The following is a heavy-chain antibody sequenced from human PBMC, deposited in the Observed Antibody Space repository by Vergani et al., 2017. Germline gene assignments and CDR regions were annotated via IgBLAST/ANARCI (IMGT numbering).Heavy chain of an antibody. CDR3: ARGVLDSKDRRNWFGP. CDR2: MNPKSGNT. Sequence: QEQLVQSGAEVRKPGASVKVSCKASGYNFTSFDINWVRLATGQGLEWMGWMNPKSGNTAYAAKFQGRITMTRDSSTDTAYMEMKSLRSEDTAIYFCARGVLDSKDRRNWFGPWGQGTVVTVSS. D-gene: IGHD3/OR15-3a*01. J-gene: IGHJ5*02. CDR1: GYNFTSFD. V-gene: IGHV1-8*01.